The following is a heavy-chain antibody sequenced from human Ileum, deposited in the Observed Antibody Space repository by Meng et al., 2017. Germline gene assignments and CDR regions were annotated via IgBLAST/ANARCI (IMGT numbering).Heavy chain of an antibody. CDR3: ARGAIGTRPFDY. CDR1: GDSISTNW. D-gene: IGHD2-21*01. Sequence: VQLEESGPGLVKPSGTLSLTCAVSGDSISTNWGNWVRQPPGKGLEWIGEIYHSGAFNYNPSLRSRVTISVDKSKNQLSLKLGSLTAADTAVYYCARGAIGTRPFDYWGQGTLVTVSS. J-gene: IGHJ4*02. V-gene: IGHV4-4*02. CDR2: IYHSGAF.